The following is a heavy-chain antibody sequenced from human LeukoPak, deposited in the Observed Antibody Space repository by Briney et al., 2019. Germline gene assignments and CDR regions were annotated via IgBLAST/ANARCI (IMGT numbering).Heavy chain of an antibody. CDR3: ARGCSSSSGLYYYYYMDV. CDR2: IIPNSGNT. CDR1: GGTFSSYA. J-gene: IGHJ6*03. V-gene: IGHV1-8*03. Sequence: GASVKVSCKASGGTFSSYAISWVRQAPGQGLEWMGGIIPNSGNTGYAQKFQGRVTITRNTSISTAYMELSSLRSEDTAVYYCARGCSSSSGLYYYYYMDVWGKGTTVTVSS. D-gene: IGHD6-6*01.